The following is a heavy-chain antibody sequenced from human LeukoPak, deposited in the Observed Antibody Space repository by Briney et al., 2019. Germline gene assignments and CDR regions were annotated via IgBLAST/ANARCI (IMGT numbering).Heavy chain of an antibody. CDR3: ARVPSAHHSNYGIFDY. V-gene: IGHV1-18*01. CDR1: GYTFTSYG. Sequence: ASVKVSCKASGYTFTSYGISWVRQAPGQGLEWMGWISAYNGNTNYAQKLQGRVTMTTDTSTSTAYMELRSLRSDDTAVYYCARVPSAHHSNYGIFDYWGQGTLVTVSS. J-gene: IGHJ4*02. CDR2: ISAYNGNT. D-gene: IGHD4-11*01.